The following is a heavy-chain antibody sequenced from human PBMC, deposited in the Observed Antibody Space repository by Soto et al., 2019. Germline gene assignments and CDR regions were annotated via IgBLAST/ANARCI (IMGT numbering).Heavy chain of an antibody. CDR1: GYTFNSYG. V-gene: IGHV1-18*01. CDR2: VSAYNGNT. J-gene: IGHJ4*02. D-gene: IGHD3-16*02. Sequence: ASVKVSCKASGYTFNSYGINWVRQAPGQGVEWVGWVSAYNGNTNYAQKLQGRVTMTTDTSTSTAYMDLRSLRSDDTAVYYCARSLVNYDYIWGSYRNSEIEHWGQGTLVTVSS. CDR3: ARSLVNYDYIWGSYRNSEIEH.